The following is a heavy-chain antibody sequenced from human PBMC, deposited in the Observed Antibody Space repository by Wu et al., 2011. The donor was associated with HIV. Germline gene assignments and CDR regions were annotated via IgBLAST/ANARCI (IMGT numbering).Heavy chain of an antibody. CDR2: FDPEDGET. Sequence: QVQLVQSGAEVKKPGASVKVSCKVSGYTLTEFIHALGCDRLLEKGLSGWEVFDPEDGETIYAQKFQGRVTMTEDTSTDTAYMELSSLRSEDTAVYYCATVWKEYSGSRYFDYWGQGTLVTVSS. J-gene: IGHJ4*02. CDR1: GYTLTEFI. V-gene: IGHV1-24*01. D-gene: IGHD1-26*01. CDR3: ATVWKEYSGSRYFDY.